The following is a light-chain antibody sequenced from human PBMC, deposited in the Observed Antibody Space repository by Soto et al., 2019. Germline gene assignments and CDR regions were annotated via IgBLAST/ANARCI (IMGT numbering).Light chain of an antibody. CDR1: QSLLHSNGYNY. CDR2: LGS. CDR3: MQALQTLST. V-gene: IGKV2-28*01. Sequence: DIVMTQSPLSLPVTPEEPASISCRSSQSLLHSNGYNYLDRYLQKPGQSPQLLIYLGSNRSSGVPDRFSGSGSGKDFTLKISRVEVEDVGVYYCMQALQTLSTFSKGTRLELK. J-gene: IGKJ5*01.